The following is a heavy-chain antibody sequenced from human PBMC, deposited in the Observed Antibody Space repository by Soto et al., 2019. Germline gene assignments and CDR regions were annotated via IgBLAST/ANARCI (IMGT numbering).Heavy chain of an antibody. CDR3: AREDSSGPRETYYFDY. V-gene: IGHV3-33*01. Sequence: GGSLRLSCAASGFTFSSYGMHWVRQAPGKGLEWVAVIWYDGSNKYYADSVKGRFTISRDNSKNTLYLQMNSLRAEDTAVYYCAREDSSGPRETYYFDYWGQGTLVTVSS. D-gene: IGHD3-22*01. CDR2: IWYDGSNK. CDR1: GFTFSSYG. J-gene: IGHJ4*02.